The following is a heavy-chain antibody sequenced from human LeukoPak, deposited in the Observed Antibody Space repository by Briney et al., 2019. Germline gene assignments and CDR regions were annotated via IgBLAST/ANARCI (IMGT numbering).Heavy chain of an antibody. CDR1: GFLFSRYA. Sequence: GGSLRLSCAASGFLFSRYAMRGVRQARGRGLEGISLIFVTGGGTYYADSVKGRFTISRDNSKNTLYLEMNSLRAEDTAVYYCGKDRGLPYSNYLLDYWGQGTLVTVSS. D-gene: IGHD4-11*01. CDR3: GKDRGLPYSNYLLDY. CDR2: IFVTGGGT. V-gene: IGHV3-23*01. J-gene: IGHJ4*02.